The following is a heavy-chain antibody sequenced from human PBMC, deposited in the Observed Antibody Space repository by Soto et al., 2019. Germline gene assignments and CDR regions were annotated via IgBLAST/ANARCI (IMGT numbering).Heavy chain of an antibody. V-gene: IGHV3-23*01. Sequence: GGSLRLSCAADGFTFSVYAMTWVRQAPGKGLEWVSAVTANGGSTYSADSVKGRFTISRDNSKNTLFLQMNSLRAEDTAVYYCASLGVGDWANYYYYYGMDVWGQGTTVTVSS. CDR2: VTANGGST. CDR1: GFTFSVYA. CDR3: ASLGVGDWANYYYYYGMDV. D-gene: IGHD2-21*02. J-gene: IGHJ6*02.